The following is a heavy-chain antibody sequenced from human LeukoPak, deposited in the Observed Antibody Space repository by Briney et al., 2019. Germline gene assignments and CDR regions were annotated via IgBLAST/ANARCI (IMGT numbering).Heavy chain of an antibody. D-gene: IGHD2/OR15-2a*01. V-gene: IGHV1-46*01. CDR2: ISPTSDTT. CDR3: ARVSGNFNEYFQF. CDR1: GYTFTDYY. J-gene: IGHJ1*01. Sequence: ASVKVSCKAFGYTFTDYYIHWVRQAPGQGLEWLGMISPTSDTTSYLQKFQGRDTMTRDTSTSTVHMELSSLRPEDTAVYYCARVSGNFNEYFQFWGQGTLVTVSS.